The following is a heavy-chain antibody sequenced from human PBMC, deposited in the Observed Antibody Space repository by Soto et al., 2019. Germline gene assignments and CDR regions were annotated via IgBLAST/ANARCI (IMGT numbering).Heavy chain of an antibody. CDR2: ISGSEDST. J-gene: IGHJ4*02. D-gene: IGHD6-6*01. Sequence: EVPLLESGGGLVQPGESLRLSCAASGFTFSSYAMSWVRQAPGKGLDWVSVISGSEDSTYYADSVKGRFTISRDDSKNTLYLQMNSLRAEDTAVYYCAKRSSSSTFDYWGQGTLVTVSS. CDR1: GFTFSSYA. V-gene: IGHV3-23*01. CDR3: AKRSSSSTFDY.